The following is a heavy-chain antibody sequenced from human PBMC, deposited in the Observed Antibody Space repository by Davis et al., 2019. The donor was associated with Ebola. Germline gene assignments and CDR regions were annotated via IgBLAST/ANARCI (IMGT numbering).Heavy chain of an antibody. CDR3: ARQVGATADYYFDY. J-gene: IGHJ4*02. V-gene: IGHV3-11*01. CDR2: ISSSGSTI. D-gene: IGHD1-26*01. Sequence: LSLTCAVYGGSFSGYYWSWIRQAPGKGLEWVSYISSSGSTIYYADSVKGRFTISRDNAKNSLYLQMNSLRAEDTAVYYCARQVGATADYYFDYWGQGTLVTVSS. CDR1: GGSFSGYY.